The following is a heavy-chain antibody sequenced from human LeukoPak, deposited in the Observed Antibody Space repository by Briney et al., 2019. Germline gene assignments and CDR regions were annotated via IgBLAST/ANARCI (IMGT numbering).Heavy chain of an antibody. CDR3: ARLPEGYLNWFDP. J-gene: IGHJ5*02. Sequence: GESLKISCKSSGYTFTNYWIGWVRQMPGKGLEWMGILYPGDSDAKYSPSFQGQVTISADKSISTAYLQWSSLKASDTAMYYCARLPEGYLNWFDPWGQGTLVTVSS. CDR1: GYTFTNYW. CDR2: LYPGDSDA. D-gene: IGHD6-13*01. V-gene: IGHV5-51*01.